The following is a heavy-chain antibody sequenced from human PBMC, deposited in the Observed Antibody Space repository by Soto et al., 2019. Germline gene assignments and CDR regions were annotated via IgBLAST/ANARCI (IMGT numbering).Heavy chain of an antibody. CDR3: ARVYMVRGLIPGLDV. CDR1: GYTFTSYG. D-gene: IGHD3-10*01. CDR2: ISAYNGNT. J-gene: IGHJ6*02. V-gene: IGHV1-18*01. Sequence: ASVKVSCKASGYTFTSYGISWVRRAPGQGLEWMGWISAYNGNTNYAQKLQGRVTMTTDTSTSTAYMELRSLRSDDTAVYYCARVYMVRGLIPGLDVWGQGTTVTVSS.